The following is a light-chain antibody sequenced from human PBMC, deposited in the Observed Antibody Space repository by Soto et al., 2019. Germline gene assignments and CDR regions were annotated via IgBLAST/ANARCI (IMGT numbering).Light chain of an antibody. V-gene: IGKV4-1*01. J-gene: IGKJ5*01. CDR3: QHYYRSPFT. CDR2: WAS. Sequence: DIVLTQSPDSLAVSLGERATIHCKSSQSLLNRNANRNYLGWYQQKPGQPPSLLIYWASTRELGVPDRFSGSAAGTEFTLTSSSLPAEDVAVYYCQHYYRSPFTFGQGTRLDIK. CDR1: QSLLNRNANRNY.